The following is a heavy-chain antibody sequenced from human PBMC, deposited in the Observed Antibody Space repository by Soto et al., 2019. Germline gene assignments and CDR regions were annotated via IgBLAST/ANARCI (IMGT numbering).Heavy chain of an antibody. D-gene: IGHD3-3*01. Sequence: ASVKVSCKASGYTFTSYDINWVRQATGQGLEWMGWMNPNSGNTGYAQKFQGRVTMTRNTSISTAYMELSSLRSEDTAVYYCTREYYDFWSGYPFNYYYYMDVWGKGTTVTVSS. J-gene: IGHJ6*03. V-gene: IGHV1-8*01. CDR1: GYTFTSYD. CDR3: TREYYDFWSGYPFNYYYYMDV. CDR2: MNPNSGNT.